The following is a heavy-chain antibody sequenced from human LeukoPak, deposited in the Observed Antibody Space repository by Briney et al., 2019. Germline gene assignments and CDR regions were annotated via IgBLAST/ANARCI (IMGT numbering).Heavy chain of an antibody. D-gene: IGHD2-15*01. CDR1: GYTFTTYA. CDR2: INTNTGNP. V-gene: IGHV7-4-1*02. Sequence: ASVKVSCKASGYTFTTYAMNWVRQAPGQGLEWMGWINTNTGNPTYAQGFTGRFVFSLDTSVSTAYLQISGLKAEDTAVYYCARAGYCSGGSCNNWFDPWGQGTLVTVSS. J-gene: IGHJ5*02. CDR3: ARAGYCSGGSCNNWFDP.